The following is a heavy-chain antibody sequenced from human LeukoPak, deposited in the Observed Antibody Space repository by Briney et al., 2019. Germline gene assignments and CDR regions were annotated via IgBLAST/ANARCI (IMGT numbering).Heavy chain of an antibody. CDR3: ARGGNSSWDAIDN. V-gene: IGHV1-2*02. J-gene: IGHJ4*02. CDR2: INRKSGGK. Sequence: ASVNVSCKASGYSFSDYYVHWVPQAPGQGLEWMGWINRKSGGKNYAQKFQGRVTMTKDTSINTAYMELFRLTSDDTAVYFCARGGNSSWDAIDNWGQGTLVTVSS. D-gene: IGHD6-13*01. CDR1: GYSFSDYY.